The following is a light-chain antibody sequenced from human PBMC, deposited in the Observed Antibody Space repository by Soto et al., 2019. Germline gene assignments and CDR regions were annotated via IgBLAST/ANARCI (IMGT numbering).Light chain of an antibody. J-gene: IGKJ5*01. CDR2: GVS. V-gene: IGKV3-20*01. Sequence: EIVLTQSPGTLSLSPGERATLSCRASQSLSSSYLAWYQQKPGQAPRLLMYGVSYRATGIPDRFSGSGSGTDFTLIINRLEPEDVAIYYCQQYGGSPRITFGQGTRLEIK. CDR3: QQYGGSPRIT. CDR1: QSLSSSY.